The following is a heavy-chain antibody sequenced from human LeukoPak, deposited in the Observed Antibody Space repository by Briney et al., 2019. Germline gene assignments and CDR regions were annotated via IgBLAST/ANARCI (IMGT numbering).Heavy chain of an antibody. CDR3: AKGCSSTSCYTSNFD. V-gene: IGHV3-30*02. Sequence: PGGSLRPSCAASGFTFSSYGMHWVRQAPGKGLEWVAFIRYDGSNKYYADSAKGRFTISRDNSKNTLYLQMNSLRAEDTAVYYCAKGCSSTSCYTSNFDWGQGTLVTVSS. CDR2: IRYDGSNK. J-gene: IGHJ4*02. D-gene: IGHD2-2*02. CDR1: GFTFSSYG.